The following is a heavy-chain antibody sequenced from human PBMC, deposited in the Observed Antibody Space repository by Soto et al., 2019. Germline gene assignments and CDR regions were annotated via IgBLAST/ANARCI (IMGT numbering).Heavy chain of an antibody. J-gene: IGHJ4*02. CDR3: ARGSDITMVRGASFDY. D-gene: IGHD3-10*01. CDR1: GFTFSSYS. CDR2: ISSSSSYI. Sequence: PGGSLRLSCAASGFTFSSYSMNWVRQAPGKGLEWVSSISSSSSYIYYADSVKGRFTISRDNAKNSLYLQMNSLRAEDTAVYYCARGSDITMVRGASFDYWGQGTLVTVSS. V-gene: IGHV3-21*01.